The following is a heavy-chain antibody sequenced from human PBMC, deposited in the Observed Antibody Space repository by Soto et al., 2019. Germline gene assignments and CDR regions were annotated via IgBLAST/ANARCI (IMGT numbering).Heavy chain of an antibody. CDR3: ARDLHYYDSSGPTPAFDY. CDR2: INPSGGST. V-gene: IGHV1-46*01. Sequence: ASVKVSCKASGYTFTSYYMHWVRQAPGQGLEWMGIINPSGGSTSYAQKFQGRVTMTRDTSTSTVYMELSSLRSEDTAVYYCARDLHYYDSSGPTPAFDYWGQGTLVTVSS. CDR1: GYTFTSYY. J-gene: IGHJ4*02. D-gene: IGHD3-22*01.